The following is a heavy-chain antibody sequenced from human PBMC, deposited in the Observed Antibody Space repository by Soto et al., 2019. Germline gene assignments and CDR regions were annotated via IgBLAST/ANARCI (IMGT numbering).Heavy chain of an antibody. V-gene: IGHV3-30*03. J-gene: IGHJ4*02. D-gene: IGHD6-19*01. CDR1: GFTFSDYA. Sequence: VQLVESGGGVVQPGRSLRLSCAASGFTFSDYAMHWVRQAPGKGLEWVAVVSHDGRNTHYADSVKGRFTISRDSSKNTVSLETTSLRAEDAAAYYCARGGRQWLVTSDFNYWGPGALVTVSS. CDR2: VSHDGRNT. CDR3: ARGGRQWLVTSDFNY.